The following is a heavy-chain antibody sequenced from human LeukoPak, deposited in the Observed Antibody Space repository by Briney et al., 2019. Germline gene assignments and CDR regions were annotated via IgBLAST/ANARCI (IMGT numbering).Heavy chain of an antibody. J-gene: IGHJ4*02. D-gene: IGHD2-15*01. V-gene: IGHV1-18*01. Sequence: ASVKVSCKASGYTFTSYGISWVRQAPGQGLEWMGWISAYNGNTNYAQKLQGRVTMTTDTSTSTAYMELRSLRSDDTAVYYCARGDCSGGSCYRNTPFDYWGQGTLVTVPS. CDR3: ARGDCSGGSCYRNTPFDY. CDR1: GYTFTSYG. CDR2: ISAYNGNT.